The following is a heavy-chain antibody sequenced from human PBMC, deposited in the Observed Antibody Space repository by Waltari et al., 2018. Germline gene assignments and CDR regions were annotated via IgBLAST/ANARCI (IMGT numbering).Heavy chain of an antibody. CDR2: IKPGGTYT. D-gene: IGHD6-13*01. V-gene: IGHV3-74*01. CDR1: GFTFSTSW. Sequence: LSCAASGFTFSTSWMHWVRQAPGKGLVWVSHIKPGGTYTGYADSVKGRFTISRDDAKNTLYLQMNSLRVEDTAIYYCVGQIATGYWGQGTLVTVSS. J-gene: IGHJ4*02. CDR3: VGQIATGY.